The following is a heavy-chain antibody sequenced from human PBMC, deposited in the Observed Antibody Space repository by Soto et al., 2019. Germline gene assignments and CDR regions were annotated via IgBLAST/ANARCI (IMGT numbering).Heavy chain of an antibody. CDR1: GFSFSDYY. Sequence: GGSLRLSCAASGFSFSDYYMSWIRQAPGKGLEWVSYISSSGSTISYADSVKGRFTISRDNAKNSLYLQMNSLRAEDTAVYYCARGYYYYDSSAHAFDIWGQGTMVTVSS. CDR3: ARGYYYYDSSAHAFDI. J-gene: IGHJ3*02. V-gene: IGHV3-11*01. CDR2: ISSSGSTI. D-gene: IGHD3-22*01.